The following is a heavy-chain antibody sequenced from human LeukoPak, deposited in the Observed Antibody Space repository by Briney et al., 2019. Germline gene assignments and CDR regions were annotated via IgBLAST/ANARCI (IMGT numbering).Heavy chain of an antibody. CDR2: IYYSGST. V-gene: IGHV4-59*01. CDR1: GGSISSYY. CDR3: ARGSGSYYSSLFDY. Sequence: KASETLSLTCTVSGGSISSYYWSWIRQPPGKGLEWIGYIYYSGSTNYNPSLKSRVTISVDTSKNQFSLKLSSVTAADTAVYYCARGSGSYYSSLFDYWGQGTLVTVSS. J-gene: IGHJ4*02. D-gene: IGHD3-10*01.